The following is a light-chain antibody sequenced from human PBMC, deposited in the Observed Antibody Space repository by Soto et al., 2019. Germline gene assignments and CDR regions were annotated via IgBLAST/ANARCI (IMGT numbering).Light chain of an antibody. V-gene: IGLV2-23*01. CDR2: EGS. CDR1: SSDVGSYNL. J-gene: IGLJ1*01. Sequence: QSALTQPASVSGSPGQSITISCTGTSSDVGSYNLVSWYQQHPGKAPKLMIYEGSKRPSGVSNRFSGSKSDNTASLTISGLQAEDEADYYCCSYAGSSTSLYVFGTGTKVTVL. CDR3: CSYAGSSTSLYV.